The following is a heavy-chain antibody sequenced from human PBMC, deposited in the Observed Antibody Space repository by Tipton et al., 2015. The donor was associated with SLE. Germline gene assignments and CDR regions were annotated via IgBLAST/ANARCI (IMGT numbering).Heavy chain of an antibody. CDR3: AADSRDGYNSYFDY. V-gene: IGHV3-13*04. CDR2: IGTAGDT. Sequence: SLRLSCAASGFTFSSYDMHWVRQATGKGLEWVSAIGTAGDTYYPGSVKGRFTISRDNSKKTLYLQINSLRADDTAVYYCAADSRDGYNSYFDYWGQGTLVTVSS. J-gene: IGHJ4*02. D-gene: IGHD5-24*01. CDR1: GFTFSSYD.